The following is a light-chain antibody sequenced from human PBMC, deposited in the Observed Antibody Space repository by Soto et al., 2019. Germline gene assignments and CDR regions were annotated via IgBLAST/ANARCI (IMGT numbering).Light chain of an antibody. CDR1: QSVSVS. Sequence: SVLTQSPATLSLSPGERATLSCRASQSVSVSLAWYQQKPGQAPRLLIYDTSNRATGIPARFSGSGSGTDFSLTISSLEPEDFAIYYCQPRSNRPPYTFGQGTKLAIK. V-gene: IGKV3-11*01. CDR2: DTS. J-gene: IGKJ2*01. CDR3: QPRSNRPPYT.